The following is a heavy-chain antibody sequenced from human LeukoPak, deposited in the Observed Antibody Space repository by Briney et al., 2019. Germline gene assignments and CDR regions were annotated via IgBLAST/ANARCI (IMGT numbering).Heavy chain of an antibody. Sequence: GQSLKISCKGSGYSFTSYWIGWVRQMPGKGLKWMGIIYPGDSDARYSPSFQGQVTISADKSISTAYLQWSSLKASDTAMYYCARQKTRSRYCSGGSCYRDAFDIWGQGTMVTVSS. V-gene: IGHV5-51*01. D-gene: IGHD2-15*01. CDR2: IYPGDSDA. J-gene: IGHJ3*02. CDR3: ARQKTRSRYCSGGSCYRDAFDI. CDR1: GYSFTSYW.